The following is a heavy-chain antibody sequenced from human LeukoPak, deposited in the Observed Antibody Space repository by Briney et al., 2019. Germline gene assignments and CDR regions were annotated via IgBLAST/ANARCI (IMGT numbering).Heavy chain of an antibody. CDR3: AKGGYSSSPIYYYYYYMDV. CDR1: GFTFSSYG. D-gene: IGHD6-13*01. CDR2: ISGSGGST. V-gene: IGHV3-23*01. Sequence: GGSLRLSCAASGFTFSSYGMSWVRQAPGKGLEWVSAISGSGGSTYYADSVKGRFTISRDNSKNTLYLQMNSLRAEDTAVYYCAKGGYSSSPIYYYYYYMDVWGKGTTVTVSS. J-gene: IGHJ6*03.